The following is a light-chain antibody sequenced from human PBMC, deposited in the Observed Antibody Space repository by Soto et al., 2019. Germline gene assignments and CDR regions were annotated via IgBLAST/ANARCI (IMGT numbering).Light chain of an antibody. CDR2: GAF. V-gene: IGKV3-15*01. J-gene: IGKJ4*01. CDR3: QQYKDGPPLT. CDR1: QSVPNN. Sequence: EIVMTQSPATLSVSPGETATLSCRASQSVPNNLAWYQQKPGQRPLLLIYGAFTSATAIPARFSGSGSGTEFTLTIISLQSEDVSVDYCQQYKDGPPLTFGGGTKVEIK.